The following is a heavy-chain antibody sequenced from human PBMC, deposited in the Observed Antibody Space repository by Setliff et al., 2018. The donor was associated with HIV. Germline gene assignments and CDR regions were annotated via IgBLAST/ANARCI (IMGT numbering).Heavy chain of an antibody. D-gene: IGHD4-4*01. CDR1: GGSISSSSYY. CDR2: FYYSGST. Sequence: PSETLSLTCTVSGGSISSSSYYWGWIRQPPGKGLEWIGSFYYSGSTYYNPPLKSRVTISVDASRNQFSLKLNSVTAADTAVYYCAREPDSIPYDYWGQGTLVTVTS. J-gene: IGHJ4*02. CDR3: AREPDSIPYDY. V-gene: IGHV4-39*07.